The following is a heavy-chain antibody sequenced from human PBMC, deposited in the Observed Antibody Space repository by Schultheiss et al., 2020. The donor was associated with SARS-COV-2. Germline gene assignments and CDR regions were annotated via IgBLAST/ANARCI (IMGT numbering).Heavy chain of an antibody. CDR2: IKSDGIRI. J-gene: IGHJ5*02. V-gene: IGHV3-74*01. CDR1: GFTFSSYW. Sequence: GESLKISCAASGFTFSSYWMHWVRQAPGKGLVWVSRIKSDGIRISYADSVKGRFTISRDNAKNTLYLQMNSLRAEDTAVYYCARDRIAWWFDPWGQGTLVTVSS. D-gene: IGHD2-15*01. CDR3: ARDRIAWWFDP.